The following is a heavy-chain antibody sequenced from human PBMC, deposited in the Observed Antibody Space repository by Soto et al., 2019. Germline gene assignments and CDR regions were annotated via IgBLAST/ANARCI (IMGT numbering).Heavy chain of an antibody. CDR2: IRGSGGST. D-gene: IGHD3-10*01. Sequence: EVQLLESGGGLVQPGGSLRLSCAASGFTFSNYAMSWVRQAPGKGLEWVSSIRGSGGSTQYSDSVKGRFTISRDNSKNTLYLQMNSLRAEDTAVYYCAKERTYYYGSGNYHHYGMDVWCQGTTVTVSS. V-gene: IGHV3-23*01. CDR3: AKERTYYYGSGNYHHYGMDV. CDR1: GFTFSNYA. J-gene: IGHJ6*02.